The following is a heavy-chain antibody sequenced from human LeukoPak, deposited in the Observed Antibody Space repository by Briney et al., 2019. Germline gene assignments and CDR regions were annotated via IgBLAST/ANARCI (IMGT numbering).Heavy chain of an antibody. CDR1: GGSFSSYY. D-gene: IGHD2-2*01. V-gene: IGHV4-4*07. CDR3: ARDQRPAAMAGNYYYGMDV. CDR2: IYTSGST. J-gene: IGHJ6*02. Sequence: SETLSLTCAVYGGSFSSYYWSWIRQPAGKGLEWIGRIYTSGSTNYNPSLKSRVTMSVDTSKNQFSLKLSSVTAADTAVYYCARDQRPAAMAGNYYYGMDVWGQGTTVTVSS.